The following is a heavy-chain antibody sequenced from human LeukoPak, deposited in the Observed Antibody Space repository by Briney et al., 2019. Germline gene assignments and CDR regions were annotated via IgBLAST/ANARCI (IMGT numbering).Heavy chain of an antibody. J-gene: IGHJ3*02. D-gene: IGHD1-26*01. Sequence: PGGSLRLSCAASGFTFSSYLMSCVRQAPGKGLEWVANIKQDGSEKYYVDSVKGRFTISRDNAKNSLYLQMNSLRAEDTAVYYCAGYSGSYRLIWGQGTMVTVSS. CDR2: IKQDGSEK. V-gene: IGHV3-7*01. CDR1: GFTFSSYL. CDR3: AGYSGSYRLI.